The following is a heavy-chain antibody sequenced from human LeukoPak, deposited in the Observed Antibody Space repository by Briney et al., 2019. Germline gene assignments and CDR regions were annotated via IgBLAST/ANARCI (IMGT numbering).Heavy chain of an antibody. Sequence: PSETLSLTCTVSGGSISSYYWSWIRQPPGKGLEWIGYIYYSGSTNYNPSLKSRVTISVDTSENQFSLKLSSVTAADTAVYYCARDGTDYGDYVWGFEFDYWGQGTLVTVSS. CDR3: ARDGTDYGDYVWGFEFDY. V-gene: IGHV4-59*01. D-gene: IGHD4-17*01. CDR2: IYYSGST. J-gene: IGHJ4*02. CDR1: GGSISSYY.